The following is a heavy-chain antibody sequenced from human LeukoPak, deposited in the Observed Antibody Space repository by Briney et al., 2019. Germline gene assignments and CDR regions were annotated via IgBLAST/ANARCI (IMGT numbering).Heavy chain of an antibody. Sequence: PSETLSLTCTVSGGSISSYYWSWIRQPTGKGLEWIGYIYYSGSTNYNPSLKSRVTISVDTSKNQFSLKLSSVTAADTAVYYCARDSGPVVHYMDVWGKGTTVTVSS. J-gene: IGHJ6*03. CDR3: ARDSGPVVHYMDV. D-gene: IGHD3-10*01. CDR1: GGSISSYY. V-gene: IGHV4-59*01. CDR2: IYYSGST.